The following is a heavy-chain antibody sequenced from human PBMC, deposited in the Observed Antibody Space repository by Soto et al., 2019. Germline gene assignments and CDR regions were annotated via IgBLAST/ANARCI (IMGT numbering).Heavy chain of an antibody. Sequence: GGSLRLSCSVSGVTFSNYAMHWVRQAPGKGLEYVSAIRSDGGGTYYADSVKGRFTISRDNSKNTLYLQMSSLRAEDTAVYYCAKSDYYDSSGYSGYWGQGTLVTVSS. V-gene: IGHV3-64D*09. D-gene: IGHD3-22*01. CDR2: IRSDGGGT. CDR3: AKSDYYDSSGYSGY. CDR1: GVTFSNYA. J-gene: IGHJ4*02.